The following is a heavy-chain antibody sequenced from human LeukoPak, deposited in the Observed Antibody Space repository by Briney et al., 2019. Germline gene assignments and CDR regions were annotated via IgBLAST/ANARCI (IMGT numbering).Heavy chain of an antibody. CDR3: ARGDTMIVVDAFDI. CDR2: ISAYNGNT. J-gene: IGHJ3*02. D-gene: IGHD3-22*01. Sequence: GASVKVSCKASGYTFTSYGISWVRRAPGQGLEWMGWISAYNGNTNYAQKLQGRVTMTTDTSTSTAYMELRSLRSDDTAVYYCARGDTMIVVDAFDIWGQGTMVTVSS. V-gene: IGHV1-18*01. CDR1: GYTFTSYG.